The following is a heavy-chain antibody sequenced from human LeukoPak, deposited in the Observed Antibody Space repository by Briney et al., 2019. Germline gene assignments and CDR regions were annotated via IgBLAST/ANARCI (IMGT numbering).Heavy chain of an antibody. CDR2: IARETYGGTA. CDR3: TRDQTPYY. J-gene: IGHJ4*02. V-gene: IGHV3-49*04. CDR1: GFTFSTYW. Sequence: PGGSLRLSCAASGFTFSTYWMSWVRQVPGKGLEWVGFIARETYGGTAEYAASVKGRFTISRDDSKSIAYLQMNSLKTEDTAVYYCTRDQTPYYWGQGTLVTVSS.